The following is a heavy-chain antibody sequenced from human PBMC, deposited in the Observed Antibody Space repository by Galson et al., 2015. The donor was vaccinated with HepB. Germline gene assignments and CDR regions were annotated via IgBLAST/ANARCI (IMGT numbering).Heavy chain of an antibody. V-gene: IGHV1-18*01. CDR3: ARDGVDIVVVPAAIYNWFDP. J-gene: IGHJ5*02. D-gene: IGHD2-2*03. Sequence: SVKVSCKASGYTFTSYGISWVRQAPGQGLEWMGWISAYNGNTNYAQKLQGRVTMTTDTSTSTAYMELRSLRSDDTAVYYCARDGVDIVVVPAAIYNWFDPWGQGTLVTVSS. CDR2: ISAYNGNT. CDR1: GYTFTSYG.